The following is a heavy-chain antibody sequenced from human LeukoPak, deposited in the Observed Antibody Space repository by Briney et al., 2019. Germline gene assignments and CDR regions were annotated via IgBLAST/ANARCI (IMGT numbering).Heavy chain of an antibody. CDR3: ARAQGAFYYYMDV. J-gene: IGHJ6*03. V-gene: IGHV4-30-2*01. CDR2: IYHSGST. CDR1: GDSISSGDYH. Sequence: SETVSLTCTVSGDSISSGDYHWSWIRQPPGKGLEWIGYIYHSGSTYYNPSLKSRVTISVDRSKNQFSLKLSSVTAADTAVYYCARAQGAFYYYMDVWGKGTTVTVSS.